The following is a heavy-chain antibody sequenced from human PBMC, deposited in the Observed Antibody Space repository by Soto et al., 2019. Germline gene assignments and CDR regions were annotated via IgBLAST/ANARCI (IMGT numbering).Heavy chain of an antibody. V-gene: IGHV1-2*02. CDR2: VKPNHGDT. CDR3: ARGLTKSSGRGGIFDF. Sequence: QVHLVQSGAEVRKPGASVKVSCRASGYRFAGYYIHWVRQAPGQGLEWMGWVKPNHGDTEDAQKFRGRVTLTRDTSISTAYMELYGLTSADTAVYYCARGLTKSSGRGGIFDFWGQGTLVTVSS. D-gene: IGHD3-22*01. CDR1: GYRFAGYY. J-gene: IGHJ4*02.